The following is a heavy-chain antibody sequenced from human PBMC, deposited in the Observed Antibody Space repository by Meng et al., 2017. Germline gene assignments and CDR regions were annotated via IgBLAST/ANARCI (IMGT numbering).Heavy chain of an antibody. V-gene: IGHV1-2*06. Sequence: QLVQLGAEVKKPGAPVKVPCKPSGYNFPDYYIRWVRRAPGQGLEWMGRINPKRGDTHYAQKFQARVTMTGDTSISTAYMELSGLRSDDTAMYYCARDEDISAAGKLFGDYWGQGTLVTVSS. J-gene: IGHJ4*02. CDR1: GYNFPDYY. CDR3: ARDEDISAAGKLFGDY. D-gene: IGHD6-25*01. CDR2: INPKRGDT.